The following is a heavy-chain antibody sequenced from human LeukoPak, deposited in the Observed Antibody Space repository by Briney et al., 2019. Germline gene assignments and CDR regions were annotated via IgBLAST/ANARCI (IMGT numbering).Heavy chain of an antibody. J-gene: IGHJ5*02. CDR1: GGTFITYA. Sequence: ASVKVSCKASGGTFITYAISWVRQAPGQGLEWMGGIIPIFRTPNYAEKFQGRVTITTDESTTTAYMDLTSLTSEDTAVYYCARERPASSTSAENWFDPWGQGTLVTVSS. CDR2: IIPIFRTP. D-gene: IGHD2-2*01. V-gene: IGHV1-69*05. CDR3: ARERPASSTSAENWFDP.